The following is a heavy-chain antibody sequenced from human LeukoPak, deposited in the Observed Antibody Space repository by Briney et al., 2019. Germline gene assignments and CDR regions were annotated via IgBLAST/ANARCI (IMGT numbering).Heavy chain of an antibody. CDR1: GFIFNSYG. CDR3: ARDVRIYYYDSSPVY. D-gene: IGHD3-22*01. J-gene: IGHJ4*02. V-gene: IGHV3-30*02. CDR2: IGHDGRKT. Sequence: GGSLRLSCAASGFIFNSYGMHWVRQAPGKGLDWVAYIGHDGRKTYYADSVKGRFTISRDSSKNTLNLQMNSLRAEDTAVYYCARDVRIYYYDSSPVYWGQGALVTVSS.